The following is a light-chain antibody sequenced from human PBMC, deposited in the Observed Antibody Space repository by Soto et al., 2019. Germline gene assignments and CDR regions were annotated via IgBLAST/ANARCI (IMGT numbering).Light chain of an antibody. Sequence: DIQMTQSPSSLSASVGDRITITCRASQMITTYLNWYQQKPGKPPKLLVYAASNLHSGVPSRFSGSGSGTDFALPISGLQPEDFATYYCQQSSRSPWTFGQGTTVEIK. V-gene: IGKV1-39*01. CDR1: QMITTY. CDR3: QQSSRSPWT. J-gene: IGKJ1*01. CDR2: AAS.